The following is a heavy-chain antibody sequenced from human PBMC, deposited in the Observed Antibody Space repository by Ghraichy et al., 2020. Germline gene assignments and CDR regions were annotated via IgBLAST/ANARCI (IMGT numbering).Heavy chain of an antibody. V-gene: IGHV6-1*01. CDR1: GDSVSSHYVA. J-gene: IGHJ3*02. D-gene: IGHD2/OR15-2a*01. CDR3: ARGHNSAFDI. Sequence: TLSLTCAISGDSVSSHYVAWTLIRPSPSRGLEWLGRTDYESKWYNDYAVSVRSRITVNPDTSKNQISLQLNSLTPEDTAVYYCARGHNSAFDIWGQGTMVTVSS. CDR2: TDYESKWYN.